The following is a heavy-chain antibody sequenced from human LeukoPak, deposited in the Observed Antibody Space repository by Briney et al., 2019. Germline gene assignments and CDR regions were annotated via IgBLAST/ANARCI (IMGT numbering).Heavy chain of an antibody. V-gene: IGHV1-46*01. CDR3: ARGGYPSYYYYGMDV. J-gene: IGHJ6*02. CDR1: GYTFTSYY. D-gene: IGHD3-22*01. Sequence: ASVKVSCKASGYTFTSYYMHWVRQAPGQGLEWMGIINPSGGSTSYAQKFQGRVTMTRDTSTSTDYMELRSLRSDDTAVYYCARGGYPSYYYYGMDVWGQGTTVTVSS. CDR2: INPSGGST.